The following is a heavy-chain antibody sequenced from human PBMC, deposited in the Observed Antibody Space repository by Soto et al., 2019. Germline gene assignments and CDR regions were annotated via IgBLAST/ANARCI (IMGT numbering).Heavy chain of an antibody. J-gene: IGHJ6*02. V-gene: IGHV3-21*01. CDR3: ARDPPPFDIVVVPAAIRPYYYYGMDV. D-gene: IGHD2-2*01. CDR1: GFTFSSYS. CDR2: ISSSSSYI. Sequence: NPGGSLRLSCAASGFTFSSYSMNWVRQAPGKWLEWVSSISSSSSYIYYADSVKGRFTISRDNAKNSLYLQMNSLRAEDTAVYYCARDPPPFDIVVVPAAIRPYYYYGMDVWGQGXTVTVYS.